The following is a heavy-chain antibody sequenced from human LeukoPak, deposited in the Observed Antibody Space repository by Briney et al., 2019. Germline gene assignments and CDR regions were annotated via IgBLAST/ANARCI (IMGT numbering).Heavy chain of an antibody. CDR1: GYSISSGKY. D-gene: IGHD2-21*01. V-gene: IGHV4-38-2*02. Sequence: SETLSLTCRVSGYSISSGKYWAWIRRTPGKGLEWIGSIYESGSTYYTPSLKSRVPMSVDTSKNQFSLSLTSVTAADTAVYFCARGPGISGDHIYPDYWGQGIQVTVSS. CDR3: ARGPGISGDHIYPDY. CDR2: IYESGST. J-gene: IGHJ4*02.